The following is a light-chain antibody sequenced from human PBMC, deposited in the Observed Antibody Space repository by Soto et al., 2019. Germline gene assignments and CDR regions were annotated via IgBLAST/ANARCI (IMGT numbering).Light chain of an antibody. CDR2: EVT. CDR3: SSYTSSSTWV. V-gene: IGLV2-14*03. CDR1: SSDIGAYNY. Sequence: QSALTQPASVSGSPGQSITISCTGTSSDIGAYNYVSWYQQHPGIAPKLMIYEVTNRPSGVSDRFSGSKSGNTASLTISGLQAEDEADYYCSSYTSSSTWVFGGGTKLTVL. J-gene: IGLJ3*02.